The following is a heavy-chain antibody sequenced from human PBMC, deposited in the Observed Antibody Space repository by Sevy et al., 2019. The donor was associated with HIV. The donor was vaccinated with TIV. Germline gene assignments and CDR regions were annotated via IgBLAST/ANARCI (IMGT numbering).Heavy chain of an antibody. CDR3: ASATFGRKGMDV. Sequence: GGSLRLSCAASGFTFSSYWMHWVRQTPGKGLVWVSRINSDGSSTNYADSVKGRFTISRDNAKNTLYLQMNSLRVEDTAVYYCASATFGRKGMDVWGQGTTVTVSS. CDR1: GFTFSSYW. D-gene: IGHD3-10*01. J-gene: IGHJ6*02. V-gene: IGHV3-74*01. CDR2: INSDGSST.